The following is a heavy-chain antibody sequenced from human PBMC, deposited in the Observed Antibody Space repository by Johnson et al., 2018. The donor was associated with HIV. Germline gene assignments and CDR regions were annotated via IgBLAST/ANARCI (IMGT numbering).Heavy chain of an antibody. J-gene: IGHJ3*02. D-gene: IGHD6-6*01. CDR1: GFTFSSYD. CDR3: AKAIAARPSGAFDI. CDR2: IGTAGDT. Sequence: VQLVESGGGLVQPGGSLRLSCAASGFTFSSYDMHWVRQGTGKGLEWVSAIGTAGDTYYPGSVKGRFTISRENAKNSLYLQMDSLRAEDTALYYCAKAIAARPSGAFDIWGQGTMVTVSS. V-gene: IGHV3-13*01.